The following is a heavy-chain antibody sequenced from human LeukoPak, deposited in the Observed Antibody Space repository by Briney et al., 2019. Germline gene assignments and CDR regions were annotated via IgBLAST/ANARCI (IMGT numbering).Heavy chain of an antibody. CDR2: ISTSSSTI. CDR3: ERHGIDY. V-gene: IGHV3-48*02. Sequence: GRSLRLSCAASGFTFSSYGMNWVRQAPGKGLEWISYISTSSSTIYYADSVKGRLTISRDNAKNSLYLQMNSPRDEDTAVYYCERHGIDYSGQGTLVTVSS. D-gene: IGHD5-24*01. J-gene: IGHJ4*02. CDR1: GFTFSSYG.